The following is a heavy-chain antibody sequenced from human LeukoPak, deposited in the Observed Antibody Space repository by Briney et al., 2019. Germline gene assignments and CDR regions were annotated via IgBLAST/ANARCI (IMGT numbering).Heavy chain of an antibody. CDR3: AKWGIAAADDY. D-gene: IGHD6-13*01. CDR1: GFTFSSYG. V-gene: IGHV3-30*18. CDR2: ISYDGSNK. Sequence: GGSLRLSCAASGFTFSSYGMHWVRQAPGKGLEWVAVISYDGSNKYYADSVKGRFTISRDNSKNTLYLQMNSLRAEDTAVYYCAKWGIAAADDYWGQGTLVTVSS. J-gene: IGHJ4*02.